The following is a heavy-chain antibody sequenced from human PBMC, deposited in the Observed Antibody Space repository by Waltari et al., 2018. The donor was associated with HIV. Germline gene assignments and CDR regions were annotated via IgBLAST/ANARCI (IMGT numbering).Heavy chain of an antibody. CDR1: GFTFSSYW. V-gene: IGHV3-74*01. CDR3: ARNLEVAAAGGGVDY. D-gene: IGHD6-13*01. CDR2: IKSDGSST. Sequence: EVQLVESGGGLVQPGGSLRLSCAASGFTFSSYWIHWFRQAPGKGLVWFSRIKSDGSSTSYADSVKGRFTISRDNAKNTLYLQMNSLRAEDTAVYYCARNLEVAAAGGGVDYWGQGTLVTVSS. J-gene: IGHJ4*02.